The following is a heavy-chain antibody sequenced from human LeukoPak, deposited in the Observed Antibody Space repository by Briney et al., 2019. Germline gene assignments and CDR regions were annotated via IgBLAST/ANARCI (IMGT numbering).Heavy chain of an antibody. D-gene: IGHD6-6*01. Sequence: PSQTLSLTCTVSGGSISSGGYYWSWIRRHPGKGLEWIGYIYYSGSTYYNPSLKSRVTISVGTSKNQFSLKLSSVTAADTAVYYCARGTAARPGPGNAFDIWGQGTMVTVSS. CDR3: ARGTAARPGPGNAFDI. CDR1: GGSISSGGYY. V-gene: IGHV4-31*03. CDR2: IYYSGST. J-gene: IGHJ3*02.